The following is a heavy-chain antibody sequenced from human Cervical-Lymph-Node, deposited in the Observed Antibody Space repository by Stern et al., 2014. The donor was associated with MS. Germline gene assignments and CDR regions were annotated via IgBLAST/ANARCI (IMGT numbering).Heavy chain of an antibody. CDR2: IYYSGSS. J-gene: IGHJ5*02. Sequence: QVQLQESGPGLVKPSETLSLTCTVSGGSISSSSYYWGWIRQPPGKGLEWIGSIYYSGSSYYTPSLKSRVTISVDTSKTQFSLKLSSVTAADTAVYYCARWAYSSGWYNWFDPWGQGTLVTVSS. D-gene: IGHD3-22*01. CDR1: GGSISSSSYY. CDR3: ARWAYSSGWYNWFDP. V-gene: IGHV4-39*01.